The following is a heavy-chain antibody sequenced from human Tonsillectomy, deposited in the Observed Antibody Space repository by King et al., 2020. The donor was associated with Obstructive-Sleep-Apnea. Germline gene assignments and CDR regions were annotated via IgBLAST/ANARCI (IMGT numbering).Heavy chain of an antibody. CDR2: MYYSGNT. D-gene: IGHD5-12*01. CDR1: GGSISNYY. CDR3: ARHRGVEDYGGYGDYFDY. Sequence: VQLQESGPGLVKPSETLSLTCTVSGGSISNYYWSWIRQPPGKGLEWIGYMYYSGNTNFNPSLNSRVTISADTSKIQFSLRLSSLTAADTAVYYCARHRGVEDYGGYGDYFDYWGQGTLVTVSS. V-gene: IGHV4-59*08. J-gene: IGHJ4*02.